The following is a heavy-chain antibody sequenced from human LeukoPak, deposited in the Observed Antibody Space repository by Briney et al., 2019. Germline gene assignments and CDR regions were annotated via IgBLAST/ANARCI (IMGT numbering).Heavy chain of an antibody. CDR2: IFYSGNT. J-gene: IGHJ5*02. V-gene: IGHV4-39*01. CDR1: GGSISSSSYY. Sequence: PLETLSLTCTVSGGSISSSSYYWGWIRQPPGKGLEWIGSIFYSGNTYYNPSLKSRVTISVDTSKNQFSLKLSSVTATDTAVYYCARHGYYGSGHWFDPWGQGTLVTVSS. D-gene: IGHD3-10*01. CDR3: ARHGYYGSGHWFDP.